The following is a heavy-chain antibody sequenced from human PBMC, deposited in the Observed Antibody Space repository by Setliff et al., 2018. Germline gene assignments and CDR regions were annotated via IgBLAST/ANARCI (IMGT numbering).Heavy chain of an antibody. CDR2: ISSSSSYI. CDR1: GFTFSTYS. J-gene: IGHJ6*03. V-gene: IGHV3-21*01. CDR3: ARDLNADDCGGDCHLPFYYYYLDV. Sequence: PGGSLRLSCAASGFTFSTYSMNWVRQAPGRGLEWVSSISSSSSYIFYAESLKGRFTISRDNAKNSLYLQINSLRADDTAVYYCARDLNADDCGGDCHLPFYYYYLDVWGKGTTVTVSS. D-gene: IGHD2-21*02.